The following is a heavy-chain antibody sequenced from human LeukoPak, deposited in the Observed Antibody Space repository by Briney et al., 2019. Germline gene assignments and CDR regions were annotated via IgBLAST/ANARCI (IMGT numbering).Heavy chain of an antibody. CDR1: GFPFRDFG. J-gene: IGHJ4*02. CDR2: IRSDGSDQ. CDR3: ARDLGSGYIDK. Sequence: GGSLRLSCATSGFPFRDFGMHWVRQAPGRGLDWLAVIRSDGSDQRYADSVTGRFTISRDNSKNTLYLQMNSLRAEDTAVYYCARDLGSGYIDKWGQGTLVTVSS. V-gene: IGHV3-33*01. D-gene: IGHD3-22*01.